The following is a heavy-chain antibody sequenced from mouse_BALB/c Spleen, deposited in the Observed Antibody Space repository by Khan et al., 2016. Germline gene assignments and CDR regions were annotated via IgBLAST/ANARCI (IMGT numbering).Heavy chain of an antibody. CDR1: GFTFSSYA. D-gene: IGHD2-2*01. CDR2: ISSGGST. Sequence: EVELVESGGGLVKPGGSLKLSCAASGFTFSSYAMSWVRQTPEKRLEWVASISSGGSTYYPDSVKGRFTISRDNARNILYLQMRRLRSEDTAMYYCARGGKGGYCFVYWGQETLVTVSA. J-gene: IGHJ3*01. V-gene: IGHV5-6-5*01. CDR3: ARGGKGGYCFVY.